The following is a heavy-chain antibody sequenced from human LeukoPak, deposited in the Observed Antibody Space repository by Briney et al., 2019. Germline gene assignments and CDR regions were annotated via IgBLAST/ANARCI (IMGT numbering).Heavy chain of an antibody. J-gene: IGHJ2*01. Sequence: PSQTLSLTCAVSGGSISSGGYSWSWIRQPPGKGLEWIGYIYHSGSTYYNPSLKSRVTISVDRSKNQFSLKLSSVTAADTAVYYCARDPNYYDSSGYPRSYWYFDLWGRGTLVTVSS. CDR2: IYHSGST. D-gene: IGHD3-22*01. CDR1: GGSISSGGYS. CDR3: ARDPNYYDSSGYPRSYWYFDL. V-gene: IGHV4-30-2*01.